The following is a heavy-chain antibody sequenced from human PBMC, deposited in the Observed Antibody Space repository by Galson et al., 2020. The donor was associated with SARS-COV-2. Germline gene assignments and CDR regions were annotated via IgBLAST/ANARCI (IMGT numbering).Heavy chain of an antibody. Sequence: SETLSLTCAVSGGSISSSNWWSWVRQPPGKGLEWIGEIYHSGSTNYNPSLKSRVTISVDKSKNQFSLKLSSVTAADTAVYYCARGGRSGWEEYFQHWGQGTLVTVSS. CDR3: ARGGRSGWEEYFQH. D-gene: IGHD6-19*01. J-gene: IGHJ1*01. CDR1: GGSISSSNW. CDR2: IYHSGST. V-gene: IGHV4-4*02.